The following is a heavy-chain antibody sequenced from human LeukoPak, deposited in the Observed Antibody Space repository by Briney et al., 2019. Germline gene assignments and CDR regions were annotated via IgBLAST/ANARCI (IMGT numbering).Heavy chain of an antibody. CDR1: GFSFSTYA. CDR2: IIATGDST. J-gene: IGHJ4*02. Sequence: GGSLRLSCAASGFSFSTYAMSWVRQAPGKGLEWDSSIIATGDSTYYADSVKGRFTISRDNSKNTLYLQMNSLRAEDTAIYYCAKDLRTYGSGIYRLPTVIFNYWGQGTLVTVSS. D-gene: IGHD3-10*01. CDR3: AKDLRTYGSGIYRLPTVIFNY. V-gene: IGHV3-23*01.